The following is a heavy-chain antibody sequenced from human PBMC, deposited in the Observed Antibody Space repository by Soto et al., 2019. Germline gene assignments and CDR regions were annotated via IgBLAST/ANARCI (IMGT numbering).Heavy chain of an antibody. Sequence: ASVKVSCKASGGTFSSYAISWVRQAPGQGLEWMGGIIPIFGTANYAQKFQGRVTITADESTSTAYMELSSLRSEDTAVYYCARSADYYYGMDVWGRGTKVTVSS. CDR1: GGTFSSYA. CDR3: ARSADYYYGMDV. V-gene: IGHV1-69*13. J-gene: IGHJ6*02. CDR2: IIPIFGTA.